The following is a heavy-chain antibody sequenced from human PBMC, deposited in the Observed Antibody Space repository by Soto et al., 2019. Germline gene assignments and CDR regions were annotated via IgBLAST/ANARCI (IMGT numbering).Heavy chain of an antibody. J-gene: IGHJ5*02. CDR1: GGSISNYY. D-gene: IGHD2-2*01. CDR3: ARVSVPRYCSSTSCSSEGAMRWFDP. CDR2: INHSGST. V-gene: IGHV4-59*12. Sequence: ASETLSLTCTVSGGSISNYYWSWIRQPPGKGPEWIGDINHSGSTNYNPSLKSRVTISVDTSKNQFSLKLSSVTAADTAVYYCARVSVPRYCSSTSCSSEGAMRWFDPWGQGTLVTVSS.